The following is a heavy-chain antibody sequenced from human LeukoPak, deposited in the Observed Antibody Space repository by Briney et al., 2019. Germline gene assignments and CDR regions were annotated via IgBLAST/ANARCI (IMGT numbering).Heavy chain of an antibody. J-gene: IGHJ4*02. CDR3: ARGEDWKSTTFDY. V-gene: IGHV4-59*01. CDR2: IYSSGTT. Sequence: SETLSLTCTVSGGSISSYYWNWIRQPPGKGLEWIGYIYSSGTTKYNPSLKSRVTISVDTSKSQFSLKLTSVTAADTAVYYCARGEDWKSTTFDYWGQGTLVTVAS. CDR1: GGSISSYY. D-gene: IGHD1-1*01.